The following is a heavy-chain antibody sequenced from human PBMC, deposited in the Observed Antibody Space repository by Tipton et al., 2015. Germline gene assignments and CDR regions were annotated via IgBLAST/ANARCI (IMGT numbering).Heavy chain of an antibody. CDR1: GGTFSSDG. J-gene: IGHJ6*02. V-gene: IGHV1-69*01. CDR2: IIPVFGTT. Sequence: QVQLVQSGPEVKKPGSSVRVSCKAAGGTFSSDGISWLRQAPGQGLEWMGGIIPVFGTTDYAQKFQDRVTITADESTNTAYIDLRHLRSEDTGVYYCAGGGWEQVRLRQHYYYYYGMDVWGQGTTVTVSS. CDR3: AGGGWEQVRLRQHYYYYYGMDV. D-gene: IGHD3-10*01.